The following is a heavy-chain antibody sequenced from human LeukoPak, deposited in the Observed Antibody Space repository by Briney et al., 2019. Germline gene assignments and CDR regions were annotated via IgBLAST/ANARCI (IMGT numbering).Heavy chain of an antibody. Sequence: GGSLRLPCAASGFTFSSYWMHWVRQAPGKGLVWVSRINSDGSSTSYADSVKGRFTISRDNAKNTLYLQMNSLRAEDTAVYYCTRRQYSSGWYYFDYWGQGTLVAVSS. V-gene: IGHV3-74*01. CDR1: GFTFSSYW. CDR3: TRRQYSSGWYYFDY. D-gene: IGHD6-19*01. J-gene: IGHJ4*02. CDR2: INSDGSST.